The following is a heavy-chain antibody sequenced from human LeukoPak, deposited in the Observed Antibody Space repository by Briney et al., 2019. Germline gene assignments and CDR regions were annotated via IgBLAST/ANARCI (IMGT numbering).Heavy chain of an antibody. CDR2: ISSSGSTV. J-gene: IGHJ5*02. D-gene: IGHD6-13*01. CDR3: AKGSLAAAAFNWFDP. V-gene: IGHV3-11*01. Sequence: GGSLRLSCAASGFTFSDYYMSWIRQAPGKGLEWVSYISSSGSTVYYADSVKGRFTISRDNAKNSLYLQMNSLRAEDTALYYCAKGSLAAAAFNWFDPWGQGTLVSVSS. CDR1: GFTFSDYY.